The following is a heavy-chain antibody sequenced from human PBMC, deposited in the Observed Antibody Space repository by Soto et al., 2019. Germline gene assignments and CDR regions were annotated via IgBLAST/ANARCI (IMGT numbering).Heavy chain of an antibody. V-gene: IGHV3-33*01. CDR3: XRSPLSDYCKSTSCYVASYYMDV. J-gene: IGHJ6*03. D-gene: IGHD2-2*01. CDR2: IWYDGSKK. Sequence: QVQLAESGGGGVQPGRSLRLSCAASGFPFSAYGMHWVRQAPGKGLEWVAVIWYDGSKKYYADSVRGRFTISRDNSKNTLDLQMISLRAEDTXVYYXXRSPLSDYCKSTSCYVASYYMDVWGKGTTV. CDR1: GFPFSAYG.